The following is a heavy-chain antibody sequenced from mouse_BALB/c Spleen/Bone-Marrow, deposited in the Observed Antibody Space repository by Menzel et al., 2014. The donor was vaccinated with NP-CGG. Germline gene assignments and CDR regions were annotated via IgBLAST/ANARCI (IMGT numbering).Heavy chain of an antibody. CDR3: ARHGYYGSRAMDY. D-gene: IGHD1-1*01. CDR2: ISNGGGST. Sequence: EVKLQESGGGLVQPGGSLKLSCAASGFTFSSYTMSWVRQTPEKRLEWVAYISNGGGSTYYPDTVKGRFTISRDNAKNTLYLQMSSLKPEDTAMYYCARHGYYGSRAMDYWGQGTSVTVSS. CDR1: GFTFSSYT. V-gene: IGHV5-12-2*01. J-gene: IGHJ4*01.